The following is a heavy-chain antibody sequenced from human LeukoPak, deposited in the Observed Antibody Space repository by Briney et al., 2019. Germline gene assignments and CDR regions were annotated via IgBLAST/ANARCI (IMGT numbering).Heavy chain of an antibody. V-gene: IGHV4-59*08. CDR2: IYYSGST. CDR1: GGSISSYY. D-gene: IGHD1-26*01. CDR3: ARVRTGGSYLIDY. J-gene: IGHJ4*02. Sequence: PSETLSLTCTVSGGSISSYYWSWIRQPPGKGLEWIGYIYYSGSTNYNPSLKSRVTISVDTSKNQFSLKLSSVTAADTAVYYCARVRTGGSYLIDYWGQGTLVTVSS.